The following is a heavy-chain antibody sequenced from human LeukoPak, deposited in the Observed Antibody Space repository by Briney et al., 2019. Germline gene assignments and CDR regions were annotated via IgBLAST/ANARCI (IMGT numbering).Heavy chain of an antibody. CDR3: ARRVDYGGNGNYFDY. D-gene: IGHD4-23*01. CDR1: GYSFTRNW. CDR2: IYPGDSDT. Sequence: GESLKISCKGSGYSFTRNWIGWVRQMPGKGLEWMGIIYPGDSDTRYSPSFQGQVTISADKSISTAYLQWSSLKASDTAMYYCARRVDYGGNGNYFDYWGQGTLVTVSS. V-gene: IGHV5-51*01. J-gene: IGHJ4*02.